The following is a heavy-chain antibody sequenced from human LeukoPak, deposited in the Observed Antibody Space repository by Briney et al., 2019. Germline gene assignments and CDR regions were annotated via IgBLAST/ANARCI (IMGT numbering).Heavy chain of an antibody. CDR1: GFTFSSYE. J-gene: IGHJ4*02. CDR2: ISSSGSTI. CDR3: ARVQGGGYRTADY. V-gene: IGHV3-48*03. D-gene: IGHD6-19*01. Sequence: GGSLRLSCAASGFTFSSYEMNWVRQAPGKGLEWVSYISSSGSTIYYADSVKGRFTISRDNSKNTLFLQMNSLRGEDTAMYYCARVQGGGYRTADYWGQGTLVTVSS.